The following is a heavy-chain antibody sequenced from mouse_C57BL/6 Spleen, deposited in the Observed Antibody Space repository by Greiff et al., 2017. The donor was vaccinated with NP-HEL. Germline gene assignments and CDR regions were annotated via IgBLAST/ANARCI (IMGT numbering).Heavy chain of an antibody. Sequence: VQLQQPGAELVRPGSSVKLSCKASGYTFTSYWMHWVKQRPIQGLEWIGNIDPSDSETHYNQKFKDKATLTVDKSSSTAYMQLSSLTSEDSAVYYCARVIGVYDGSFDYWGQGTTLTVSS. CDR1: GYTFTSYW. V-gene: IGHV1-52*01. D-gene: IGHD2-3*01. J-gene: IGHJ2*01. CDR3: ARVIGVYDGSFDY. CDR2: IDPSDSET.